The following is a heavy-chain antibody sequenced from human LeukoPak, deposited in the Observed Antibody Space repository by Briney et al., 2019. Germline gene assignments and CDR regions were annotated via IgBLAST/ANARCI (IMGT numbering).Heavy chain of an antibody. CDR2: IYYSGST. V-gene: IGHV4-59*12. CDR3: ARDRSVGVLPAPPFDF. J-gene: IGHJ4*02. D-gene: IGHD6-6*01. CDR1: GGSISSYY. Sequence: SEALSLTCTVSGGSISSYYWSWIRQPPGKGLEWIGYIYYSGSTSYNPSLKSRLTISADTSKNQFSLTLTSVTAADTAVYYCARDRSVGVLPAPPFDFWGQGTLVTVSS.